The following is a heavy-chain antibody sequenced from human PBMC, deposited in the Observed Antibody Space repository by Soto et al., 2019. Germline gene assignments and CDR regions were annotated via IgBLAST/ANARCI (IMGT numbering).Heavy chain of an antibody. CDR1: GYTFTSYG. Sequence: ASVKVSCKASGYTFTSYGISWVRQAPGQGPEWMGWISAYNGNTNYAQKPQGRVTMTTDTSTSTAYMELRSLRSDDTAVYYCARPIPYCGGDCSPNYGMDVWGQGTTVTVSS. J-gene: IGHJ6*02. CDR2: ISAYNGNT. D-gene: IGHD2-21*02. CDR3: ARPIPYCGGDCSPNYGMDV. V-gene: IGHV1-18*01.